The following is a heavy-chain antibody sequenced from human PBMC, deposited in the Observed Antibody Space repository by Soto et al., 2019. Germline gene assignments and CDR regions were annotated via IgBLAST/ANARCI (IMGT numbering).Heavy chain of an antibody. CDR1: GFTFGDYA. CDR3: TRDSDVDTAMVTYYYGMDV. J-gene: IGHJ6*02. Sequence: GGALRLSCTASGFTFGDYAMSWFRQAPGKGLEGVGFIRSKAYGGTTEYAATVKGRITISRDDSKSIAYLQMNSLKTEDTAVYYCTRDSDVDTAMVTYYYGMDVWGQGTTVTVSS. V-gene: IGHV3-49*03. D-gene: IGHD5-18*01. CDR2: IRSKAYGGTT.